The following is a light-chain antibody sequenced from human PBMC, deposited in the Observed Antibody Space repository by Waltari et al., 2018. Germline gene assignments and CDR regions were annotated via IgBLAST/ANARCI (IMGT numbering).Light chain of an antibody. Sequence: QSALTQPRSVSGSPGQSVTISCTGTRTVLVAYHSSSCYQHPPGTPPTPMIYYVSKRPSGVPYRFSASKSGNTASLTISGLQAEDEADYYCCSYTGTYTHWVFGGGTKLTVL. CDR2: YVS. CDR1: RTVLVAYHS. CDR3: CSYTGTYTHWV. J-gene: IGLJ3*02. V-gene: IGLV2-11*01.